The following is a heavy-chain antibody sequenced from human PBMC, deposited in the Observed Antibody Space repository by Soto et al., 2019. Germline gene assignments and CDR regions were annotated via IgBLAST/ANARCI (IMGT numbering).Heavy chain of an antibody. D-gene: IGHD6-13*01. Sequence: QVQLVESGGGVVQPGRSLRLSCAASGFTFSSYGMQWVRQAPGKGLEWVEVLWYDGSNKYYAESVKGRFTIARDNSKNTLYLQMNSLRAEDTAVYSCARGRQQLVLDYWGQGTLVTVSS. CDR3: ARGRQQLVLDY. V-gene: IGHV3-33*01. J-gene: IGHJ4*02. CDR1: GFTFSSYG. CDR2: LWYDGSNK.